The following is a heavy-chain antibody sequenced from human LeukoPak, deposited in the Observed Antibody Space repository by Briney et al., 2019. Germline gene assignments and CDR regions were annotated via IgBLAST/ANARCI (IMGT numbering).Heavy chain of an antibody. CDR2: ISSGSSYI. D-gene: IGHD6-19*01. CDR1: GFTFSTYS. CDR3: ARNTGSTGLIRDAFDI. V-gene: IGHV3-21*01. Sequence: PGVSLRLSCAASGFTFSTYSMNWVRQAPGQGLEWVSSISSGSSYIYYADPVKGRFTISRDNAKNSLYLQMNSLRAEDTAVYYCARNTGSTGLIRDAFDIWGQGTGLTVSS. J-gene: IGHJ3*02.